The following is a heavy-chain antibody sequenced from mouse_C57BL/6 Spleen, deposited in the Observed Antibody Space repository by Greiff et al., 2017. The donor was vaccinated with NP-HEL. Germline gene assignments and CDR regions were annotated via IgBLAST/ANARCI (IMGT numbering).Heavy chain of an antibody. Sequence: EVQLQQSGPELVKPGASVKIPCKASGYTFTDYNMDWVKQSHGKSLEWIGDINPNNGGTIYNQKFKGKATLTVDKSSSTAYMQLRSLTSEDTAVYYCARNYGSSYYFDYWGQGTTLTVSS. CDR1: GYTFTDYN. CDR2: INPNNGGT. CDR3: ARNYGSSYYFDY. D-gene: IGHD1-1*01. V-gene: IGHV1-18*01. J-gene: IGHJ2*01.